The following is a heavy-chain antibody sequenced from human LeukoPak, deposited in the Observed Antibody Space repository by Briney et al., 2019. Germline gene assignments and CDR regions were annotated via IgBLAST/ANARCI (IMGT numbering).Heavy chain of an antibody. CDR1: GGSISSYY. J-gene: IGHJ4*02. Sequence: SETLSLTCTVSGGSISSYYWSWIRQPPGKGLGWIGYIYYSGSTNYNPSLKSRVTISVDTSKNQFSLKLSSVTAADTAVYYCARVVSSSWYIDYWGQGTLVTVSS. D-gene: IGHD6-13*01. CDR2: IYYSGST. V-gene: IGHV4-59*01. CDR3: ARVVSSSWYIDY.